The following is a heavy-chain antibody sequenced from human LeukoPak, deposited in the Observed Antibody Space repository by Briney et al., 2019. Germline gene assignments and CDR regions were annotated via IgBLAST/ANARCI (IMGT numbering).Heavy chain of an antibody. CDR1: GGSFSGYY. Sequence: NSSETLSLTCAVYGGSFSGYYWSWIRQPPGKGLEWIGEINHSGSTNYNPSLKSRVTISVDTSKNQFSLKLSSVTAADTAVYYCARAPQRSYQHNWFDPWGQGTLVTVSS. CDR2: INHSGST. V-gene: IGHV4-34*01. D-gene: IGHD2-21*01. CDR3: ARAPQRSYQHNWFDP. J-gene: IGHJ5*02.